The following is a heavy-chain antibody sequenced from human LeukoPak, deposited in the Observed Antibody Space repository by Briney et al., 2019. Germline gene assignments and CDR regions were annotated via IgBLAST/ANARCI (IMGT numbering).Heavy chain of an antibody. V-gene: IGHV4-39*01. J-gene: IGHJ6*02. D-gene: IGHD6-13*01. CDR3: ARAPSSSWFNHYYYYGMDV. Sequence: SETLSLTCTVSGGSTSSSSYYWGWIRQPPGKGLEWIGSIYYSVSTYYNPSLKSRLTISVDTSKNQFSLRLSSVTAADTAVYYCARAPSSSWFNHYYYYGMDVWGQGTTVTVSS. CDR1: GGSTSSSSYY. CDR2: IYYSVST.